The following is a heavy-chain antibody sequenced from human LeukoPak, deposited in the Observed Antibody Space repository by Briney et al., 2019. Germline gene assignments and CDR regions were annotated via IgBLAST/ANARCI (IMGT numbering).Heavy chain of an antibody. J-gene: IGHJ3*02. V-gene: IGHV4-34*01. D-gene: IGHD2-21*02. CDR3: ASGYCGGACQLGGVDM. CDR2: IYHSGST. CDR1: GGSFSGYY. Sequence: PSETLSLTCAVYGGSFSGYYWSWIRQPPGKGLEWIGSIYHSGSTYYNPSLKSRVTISLDTSGNQFSLKLSSVTAADTAVYYCASGYCGGACQLGGVDMWGQGTMVTVSS.